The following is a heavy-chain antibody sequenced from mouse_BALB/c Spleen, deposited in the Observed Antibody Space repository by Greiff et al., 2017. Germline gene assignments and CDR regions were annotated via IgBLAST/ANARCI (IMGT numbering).Heavy chain of an antibody. CDR3: TRADYDYFAY. D-gene: IGHD2-4*01. CDR2: IYPSDSYT. V-gene: IGHV1-69*02. CDR1: GYTFTSYW. Sequence: VQLQQPGAELVRPGASVKLSCKASGYTFTSYWINWVKQRPGQGLEWIGNIYPSDSYTNYNQKFKDKATLTVDKSSSTAYMQLSSPTSEDSAVYYCTRADYDYFAYWGQGTLVTVSA. J-gene: IGHJ3*01.